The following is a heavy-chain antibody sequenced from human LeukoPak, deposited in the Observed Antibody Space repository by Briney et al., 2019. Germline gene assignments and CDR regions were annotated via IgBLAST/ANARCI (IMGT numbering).Heavy chain of an antibody. CDR1: GFTFNRYA. D-gene: IGHD4-23*01. Sequence: GGSLRLSCAASGFTFNRYAMHWVRQAPGKGLEWVGLISGDGITTYYLDSVKGRLTISRDNSKNSLYLHMNSLRSEDTALYYCAKDHVYGGADDWGQGTLVTVSS. CDR2: ISGDGITT. CDR3: AKDHVYGGADD. J-gene: IGHJ4*02. V-gene: IGHV3-43*02.